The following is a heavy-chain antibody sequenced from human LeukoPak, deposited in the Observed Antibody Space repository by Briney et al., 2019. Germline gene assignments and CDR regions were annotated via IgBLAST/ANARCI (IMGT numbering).Heavy chain of an antibody. Sequence: GGSLRLSCAASGFAFSSSGMSWIRQAPGKGLEWVSAITGSGGSTYYTDSVKGRFTISRDNSKNTLYLQMNSLRAEDTAVYYCAKDTGQLRWGQGTLVTVSS. J-gene: IGHJ4*02. CDR3: AKDTGQLR. D-gene: IGHD2-2*01. CDR1: GFAFSSSG. CDR2: ITGSGGST. V-gene: IGHV3-23*01.